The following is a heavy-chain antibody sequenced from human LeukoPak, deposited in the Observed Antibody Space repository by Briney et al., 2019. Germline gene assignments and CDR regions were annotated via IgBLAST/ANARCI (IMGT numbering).Heavy chain of an antibody. CDR3: ARVRYYYEMYNWFDP. CDR2: IYTSGST. D-gene: IGHD3-22*01. J-gene: IGHJ5*02. Sequence: SETLSLTCTVSGGSISSYYWSWIRQPAGKGLEWIGRIYTSGSTNYNPSLKSRVTMSVDTSKNQFSLKLSSVTAADTAVYYCARVRYYYEMYNWFDPWGQGTLVTVSS. V-gene: IGHV4-4*07. CDR1: GGSISSYY.